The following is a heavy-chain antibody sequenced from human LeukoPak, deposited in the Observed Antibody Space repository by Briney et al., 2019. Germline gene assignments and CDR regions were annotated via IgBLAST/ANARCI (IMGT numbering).Heavy chain of an antibody. D-gene: IGHD6-19*01. CDR1: GFTFSTYA. Sequence: GGSLRLSCAASGFTFSTYAMNWVRQAPAKGLEWVSTIGGGGPTTDYADSVKDRFTISRDSSKNTLYPQMNSLRAEDTAVYFCARGFLGGTDQYFDSWGQGTLVTVSS. J-gene: IGHJ4*02. CDR2: IGGGGPTT. CDR3: ARGFLGGTDQYFDS. V-gene: IGHV3-23*01.